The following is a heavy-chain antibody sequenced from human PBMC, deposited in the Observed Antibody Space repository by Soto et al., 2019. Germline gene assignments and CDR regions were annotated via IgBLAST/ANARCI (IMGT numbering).Heavy chain of an antibody. CDR3: ARTAWSGYYYGMDV. D-gene: IGHD3-3*01. CDR1: GGSISSGGYY. V-gene: IGHV4-31*03. Sequence: LSLTCTVSGGSISSGGYYWSWIRQHPGKGLEWIGYIYYSGSTYYNPSLKSRVTISVDTSKNQFSLKLSSVTAADTAVYYCARTAWSGYYYGMDVWGQGTTVTVSS. CDR2: IYYSGST. J-gene: IGHJ6*02.